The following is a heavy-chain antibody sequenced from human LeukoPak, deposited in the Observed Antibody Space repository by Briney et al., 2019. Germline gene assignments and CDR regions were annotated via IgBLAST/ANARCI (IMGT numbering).Heavy chain of an antibody. CDR3: AKNCNDSPNQSNSLFDY. J-gene: IGHJ4*02. D-gene: IGHD1-1*01. CDR2: IGSSGGRT. V-gene: IGHV3-23*01. Sequence: PGGSLRLSCAASGFTFSSYAMSWVRQAPGKGLEWVSTIGSSGGRTYYADSVKGRFTISRDNSKNTLCLQMNSLRAEDTAIYYCAKNCNDSPNQSNSLFDYWGQGALVTVSS. CDR1: GFTFSSYA.